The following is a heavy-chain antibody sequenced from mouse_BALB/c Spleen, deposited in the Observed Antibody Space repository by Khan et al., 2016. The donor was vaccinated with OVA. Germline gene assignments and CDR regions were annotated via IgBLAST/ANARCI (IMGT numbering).Heavy chain of an antibody. Sequence: QIQLVHSGPELKKPGETVKISCKASGYTFTHYGMNWVKQAPGKGLKWMGWINTYTGEPTYADDFKGRFAFSLETSASTAYLQINNLKNEDTATYFCARPPYFSYVMVYWGQGTSVTVSS. J-gene: IGHJ4*01. CDR3: ARPPYFSYVMVY. CDR1: GYTFTHYG. D-gene: IGHD2-10*01. V-gene: IGHV9-3-1*01. CDR2: INTYTGEP.